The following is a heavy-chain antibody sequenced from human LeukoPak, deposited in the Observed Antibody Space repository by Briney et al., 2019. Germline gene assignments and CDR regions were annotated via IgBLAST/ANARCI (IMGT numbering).Heavy chain of an antibody. CDR2: ISGSGGST. V-gene: IGHV3-23*01. CDR1: GFTFSSYA. Sequence: GGSLRLSCAASGFTFSSYAMSWVRQAPGKGLEWVSAISGSGGSTYYADSMKGRFTISRDNSKNTLYLQMNGLRAEDTAVYYCAKGHDILTGYSSFDYRGQGTLVTVSS. J-gene: IGHJ4*02. CDR3: AKGHDILTGYSSFDY. D-gene: IGHD3-9*01.